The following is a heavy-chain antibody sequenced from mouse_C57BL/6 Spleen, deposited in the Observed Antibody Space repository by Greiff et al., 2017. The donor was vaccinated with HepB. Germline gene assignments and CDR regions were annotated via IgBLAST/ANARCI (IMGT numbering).Heavy chain of an antibody. Sequence: QVQLQQPGAELVMPGASVKLSCKASGYTFTSYWMHWVKQRPGQGLEWIGEIDPSDSYTNYNQKFKGKSTLTVDKSSSTAYMQLSSLTSEDSAGYYCARGVTTVVAPYFDVWGTGTTVTVSS. CDR1: GYTFTSYW. V-gene: IGHV1-69*01. CDR2: IDPSDSYT. CDR3: ARGVTTVVAPYFDV. D-gene: IGHD1-1*01. J-gene: IGHJ1*03.